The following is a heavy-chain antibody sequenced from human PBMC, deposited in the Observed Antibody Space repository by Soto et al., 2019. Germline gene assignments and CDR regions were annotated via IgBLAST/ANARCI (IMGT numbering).Heavy chain of an antibody. V-gene: IGHV3-30-3*01. CDR3: AKDGGFDYGFWYFDL. Sequence: QVQLVEPGGGVVHPGTSLRLSCEASGFTFSSYVMHWVRQAPGKGLEWVAVISYVGSTKYYADSVKGRFTISRDNPKNTLYLQMNSLRADDTAVYYCAKDGGFDYGFWYFDLWGRGTLVTVSS. J-gene: IGHJ2*01. CDR2: ISYVGSTK. D-gene: IGHD4-17*01. CDR1: GFTFSSYV.